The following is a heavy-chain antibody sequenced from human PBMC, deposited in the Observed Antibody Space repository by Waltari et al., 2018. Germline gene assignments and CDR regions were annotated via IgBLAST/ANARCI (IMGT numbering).Heavy chain of an antibody. CDR2: ISPSFGTA. Sequence: QVQLVQSGAEVKKPGSSVKVSCKASGGTFSSYAISWVRPAPGQGIGGMGGISPSFGTATYAQRCSGKVTNTADESTSTAYMELSSLRSEDMAVYYCARDPQGSGSYYPVDYWGQGTLVTVSS. V-gene: IGHV1-69*12. CDR3: ARDPQGSGSYYPVDY. CDR1: GGTFSSYA. J-gene: IGHJ4*02. D-gene: IGHD3-10*01.